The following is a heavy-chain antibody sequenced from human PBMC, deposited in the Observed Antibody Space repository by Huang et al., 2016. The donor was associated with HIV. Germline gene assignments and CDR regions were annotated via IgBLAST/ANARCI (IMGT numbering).Heavy chain of an antibody. CDR2: ISWNSKSI. CDR3: AKDASSGYSSGHSGFKVYFFDF. Sequence: EVQLVESGGGLVQPGRSLRLSCAASGFPFDYFAFHWVRQAPGEVLGGFSGISWNSKSIDSAESVKGRFAISRDNAKNCLYLEMKSLRVEDTALYYCAKDASSGYSSGHSGFKVYFFDFWGQGTLVTVSS. D-gene: IGHD5-18*01. J-gene: IGHJ4*02. CDR1: GFPFDYFA. V-gene: IGHV3-9*01.